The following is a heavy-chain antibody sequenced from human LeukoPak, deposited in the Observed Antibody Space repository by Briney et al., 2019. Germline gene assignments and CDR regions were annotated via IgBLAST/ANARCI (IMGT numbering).Heavy chain of an antibody. Sequence: GGSLRLSCAASGFTFSSYAMHWVRQAPGKGLEWVAVISYDGSNKYYADSVKGRFTISRDNSKNTLYLQMNSLRAEDTAVYYCARVGLSEFYFDYWGPGTLVTVSS. V-gene: IGHV3-30-3*01. CDR1: GFTFSSYA. D-gene: IGHD3-16*02. J-gene: IGHJ4*02. CDR3: ARVGLSEFYFDY. CDR2: ISYDGSNK.